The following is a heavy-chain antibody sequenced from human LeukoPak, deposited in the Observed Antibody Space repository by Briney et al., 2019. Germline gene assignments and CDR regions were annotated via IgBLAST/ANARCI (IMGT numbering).Heavy chain of an antibody. CDR2: IKGDGRTT. V-gene: IGHV3-74*01. J-gene: IGHJ4*02. CDR1: GFTFSSSW. D-gene: IGHD4-17*01. Sequence: PGGSLRLSCAASGFTFSSSWMHWVRQAPRKGLVWVSRIKGDGRTTSYADSVKGRFTISRDNAKNTLYLQMNSLRAEDTAVYYCARANGDYDLYFDYWGQGTLVTVSS. CDR3: ARANGDYDLYFDY.